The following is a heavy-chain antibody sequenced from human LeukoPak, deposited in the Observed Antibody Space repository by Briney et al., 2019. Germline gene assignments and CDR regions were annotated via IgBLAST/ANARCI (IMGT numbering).Heavy chain of an antibody. CDR3: AKRFLGVDAFDI. D-gene: IGHD3-10*01. V-gene: IGHV3-23*01. Sequence: GGSLRLSCSASGFTFSSYAMSWVRQAPGKGLEWVSAISGSGGSTYYADSVKGRFTISRDNSKNTLYLQMNSLRAEDTAVYYCAKRFLGVDAFDIWGQGTMVTVSS. CDR1: GFTFSSYA. CDR2: ISGSGGST. J-gene: IGHJ3*02.